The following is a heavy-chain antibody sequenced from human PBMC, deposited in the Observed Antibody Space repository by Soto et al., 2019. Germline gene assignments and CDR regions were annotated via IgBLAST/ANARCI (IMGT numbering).Heavy chain of an antibody. V-gene: IGHV4-31*03. CDR2: FFYSGTT. J-gene: IGHJ4*02. CDR3: AIVTMVRGVLS. Sequence: QVQLQESGPGLVKPSQTLSLTCTVSGGSLSSGGYYWSWIRQHPGKGLEWIGFFFYSGTTNYNPSHEGRVIISADIAKNHFSLKLSSVTAADTAVYYCAIVTMVRGVLSWGQGTLVTVSS. D-gene: IGHD3-10*01. CDR1: GGSLSSGGYY.